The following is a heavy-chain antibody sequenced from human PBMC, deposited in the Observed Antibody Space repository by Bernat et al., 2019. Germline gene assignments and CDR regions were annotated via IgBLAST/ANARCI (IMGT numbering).Heavy chain of an antibody. CDR3: AREGGDSSSSGAFDY. CDR1: AFTFRSYV. D-gene: IGHD6-6*01. V-gene: IGHV3-23*01. J-gene: IGHJ4*02. Sequence: EVQLLESGGGLVQPGGSLRLSCAASAFTFRSYVMAWVRQAPGKGLEWVSAISGSGVSTYYADSVKGRFTISRDNSKNTLYLQMNSLRAEDTAVYYCAREGGDSSSSGAFDYWGQGTLVTVSS. CDR2: ISGSGVST.